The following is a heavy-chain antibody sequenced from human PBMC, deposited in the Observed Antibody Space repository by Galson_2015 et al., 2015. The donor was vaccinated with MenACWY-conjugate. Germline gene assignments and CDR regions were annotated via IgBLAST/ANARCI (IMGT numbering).Heavy chain of an antibody. CDR3: AIPLGYCSGGSCLGY. J-gene: IGHJ4*02. D-gene: IGHD2-15*01. V-gene: IGHV5-51*01. CDR1: GYSFTSYW. CDR2: IYPGDSDT. Sequence: QSGAEVKKPRESLKISCTGSGYSFTSYWIGWVRQMPGKGLEWMGIIYPGDSDTRYSPSFQGQVTISADKSISTAYLQWSSLKASDTAMYYCAIPLGYCSGGSCLGYWGQGTLVTVSS.